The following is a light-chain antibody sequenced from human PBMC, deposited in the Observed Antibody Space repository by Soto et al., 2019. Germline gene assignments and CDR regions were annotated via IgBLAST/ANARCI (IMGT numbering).Light chain of an antibody. Sequence: EFLMPQSPSTLSVSPGERVLLSCRASQRISNDLAWYQQKAGQAPRLLIYDASTRATGIPARFSGSGSGTDFALTISSLEPEDFAVYYCQQRSNWPITFGQGTRLEIK. CDR1: QRISND. J-gene: IGKJ5*01. CDR3: QQRSNWPIT. V-gene: IGKV3-11*01. CDR2: DAS.